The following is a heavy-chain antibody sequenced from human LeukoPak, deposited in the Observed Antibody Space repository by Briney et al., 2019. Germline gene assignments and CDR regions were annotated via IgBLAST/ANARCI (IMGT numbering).Heavy chain of an antibody. Sequence: GGSLRLSCAASGFTFSSYAMSWVRQAPGKGLEWVSAINGSGGSTYYADSVKGRFTISRDNSKNTLYLQMNSLRAEDTAVYYCAKDGSPYYDFWSGYSDYWGQGTLVTVSS. J-gene: IGHJ4*02. D-gene: IGHD3-3*01. CDR3: AKDGSPYYDFWSGYSDY. CDR1: GFTFSSYA. V-gene: IGHV3-23*01. CDR2: INGSGGST.